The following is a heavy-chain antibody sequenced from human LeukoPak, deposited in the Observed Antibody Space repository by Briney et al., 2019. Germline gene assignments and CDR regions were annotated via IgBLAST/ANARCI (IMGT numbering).Heavy chain of an antibody. Sequence: ASVKVSCKASGYTFTSYGFSGLRQAAGQGRAWMGCIGADSGNSNYAQKLQGRVTMTTDTSTSTVYMELRSLRSDDTAVYYCAIDILLIAAAGKRDAFDIWGQGTMVTVSS. CDR2: IGADSGNS. CDR3: AIDILLIAAAGKRDAFDI. J-gene: IGHJ3*02. CDR1: GYTFTSYG. V-gene: IGHV1-18*01. D-gene: IGHD6-13*01.